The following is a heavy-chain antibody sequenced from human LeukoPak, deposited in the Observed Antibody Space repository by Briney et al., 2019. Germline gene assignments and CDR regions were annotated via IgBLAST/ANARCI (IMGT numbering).Heavy chain of an antibody. Sequence: SETLSLTCAVYGGSFSGYYWSWIRQPPGKGLEWIGYIYYSGSTNYNPSLKSRVTISVDTSKNQFSLKLSSVTAADTAVYYCARAGYYYGSKWFDPWGQGTLVTVSS. D-gene: IGHD3-10*01. CDR3: ARAGYYYGSKWFDP. CDR1: GGSFSGYY. V-gene: IGHV4-59*01. J-gene: IGHJ5*02. CDR2: IYYSGST.